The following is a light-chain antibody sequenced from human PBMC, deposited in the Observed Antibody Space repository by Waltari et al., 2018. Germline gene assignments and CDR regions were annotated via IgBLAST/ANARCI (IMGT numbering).Light chain of an antibody. CDR1: SSDVGAYDY. J-gene: IGLJ2*01. Sequence: QSALTQPPSASGSPGQSVTISCPGTSSDVGAYDYVSWYQHHPDKAPKLIIFGVNKGPSGVPDRFSGSQAGNTASLTVSGLQAEDEADYYCSSYAGTDNFVVFGGGTKLTVL. V-gene: IGLV2-8*01. CDR2: GVN. CDR3: SSYAGTDNFVV.